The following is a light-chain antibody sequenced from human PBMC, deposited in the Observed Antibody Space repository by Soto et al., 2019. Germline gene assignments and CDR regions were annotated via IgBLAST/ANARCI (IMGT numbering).Light chain of an antibody. J-gene: IGLJ2*01. CDR2: GNS. CDR1: NSNIGTGYD. CDR3: QSYDSILSGSVV. Sequence: QSVLTQPPSVSGAPGQRVTISCTGSNSNIGTGYDVHWYQQLPGTAPKLLIYGNSNRPSGVPDRFSGSKSGTSASLAITGLQAEYEADYYCQSYDSILSGSVVFGGGTKLTVL. V-gene: IGLV1-40*01.